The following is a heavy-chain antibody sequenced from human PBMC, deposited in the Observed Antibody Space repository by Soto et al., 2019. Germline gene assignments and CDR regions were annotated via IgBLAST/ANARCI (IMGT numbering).Heavy chain of an antibody. Sequence: SETLSLTCTVSGGSISSYYGSWIRQPPGKGLEWIGYIYYSGSTNYNPSLKSRVTISVDTSKNQFSLKLSSVTAADTAVYYCARGDYDFWSGYKNPYYHSYMDVCGEGTTVTVSS. J-gene: IGHJ6*03. CDR3: ARGDYDFWSGYKNPYYHSYMDV. CDR1: GGSISSYY. D-gene: IGHD3-3*01. V-gene: IGHV4-59*01. CDR2: IYYSGST.